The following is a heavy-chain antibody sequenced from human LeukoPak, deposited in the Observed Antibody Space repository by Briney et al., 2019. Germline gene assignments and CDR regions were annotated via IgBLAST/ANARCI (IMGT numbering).Heavy chain of an antibody. CDR3: ATSVEMATSFDY. J-gene: IGHJ4*02. D-gene: IGHD5-24*01. Sequence: GGSLRLSCAASGFTFSSYGMHWVRQAPGKELEWVAFIRYDGSNKYYADSVKGRFTISRDNSKNTLYLQMNSLRAEDTAVYYCATSVEMATSFDYWGQGTLVTVSS. CDR2: IRYDGSNK. CDR1: GFTFSSYG. V-gene: IGHV3-30*02.